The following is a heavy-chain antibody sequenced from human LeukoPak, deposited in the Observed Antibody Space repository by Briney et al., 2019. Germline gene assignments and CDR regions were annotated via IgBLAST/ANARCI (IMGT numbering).Heavy chain of an antibody. CDR2: INPNSGNT. D-gene: IGHD3-3*01. J-gene: IGHJ4*02. CDR3: AREGRITIFGVVIIGRYYFDY. V-gene: IGHV1-8*01. CDR1: GYTFTSYY. Sequence: GASVKVSCQASGYTFTSYYIHWVRPATGHGLAWLGWINPNSGNTGYAQKFQGRVTMTRNTSISTAYMELSSLRSEDTALYYCAREGRITIFGVVIIGRYYFDYWGRGTLVTVSS.